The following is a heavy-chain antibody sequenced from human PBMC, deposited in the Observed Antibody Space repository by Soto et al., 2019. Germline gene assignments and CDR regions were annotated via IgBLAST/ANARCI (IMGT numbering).Heavy chain of an antibody. V-gene: IGHV4-59*08. CDR1: GGSISSYY. J-gene: IGHJ6*02. CDR2: VNDNLGS. CDR3: VRQGFGAVHGSVDV. D-gene: IGHD3-10*01. Sequence: PSETLSLTCTVSGGSISSYYWSWIRQTPEKGLERIGYVNDNLGSNYNPSLKSRVAISLDTFKSQFSLKLTSVTATVTCVYYCVRQGFGAVHGSVDVWGQGTMVTVSS.